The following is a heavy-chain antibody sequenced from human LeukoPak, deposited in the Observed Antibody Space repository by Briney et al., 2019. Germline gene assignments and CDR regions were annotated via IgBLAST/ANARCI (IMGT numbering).Heavy chain of an antibody. V-gene: IGHV3-23*01. D-gene: IGHD2/OR15-2a*01. CDR3: TSFYETN. CDR2: ISGNGGRT. J-gene: IGHJ4*02. CDR1: GFTFSSYG. Sequence: GGSLRLSCAASGFTFSSYGMSWVRQAPGKGLEWVSFISGNGGRTDYAESVKGRFTISRDNSKSTTYLQMNSLRVEDTAVYYCTSFYETNWGQGTLVTVSS.